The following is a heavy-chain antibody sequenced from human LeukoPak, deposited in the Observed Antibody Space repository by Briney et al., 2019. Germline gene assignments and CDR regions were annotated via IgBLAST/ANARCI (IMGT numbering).Heavy chain of an antibody. V-gene: IGHV4-59*01. Sequence: SETLSLTCTVSGGSISSYYWSWTRQPPGKGLEWIGYIYYSGSTNYNPSLKSRFTISVDTSKNQFSLKLSSVTAADTAVYYCASSGSYYDAFDIWGQGTMVTVSS. CDR3: ASSGSYYDAFDI. J-gene: IGHJ3*02. CDR1: GGSISSYY. D-gene: IGHD1-26*01. CDR2: IYYSGST.